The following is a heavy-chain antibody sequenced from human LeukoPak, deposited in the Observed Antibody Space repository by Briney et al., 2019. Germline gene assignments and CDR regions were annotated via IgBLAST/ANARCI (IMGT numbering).Heavy chain of an antibody. CDR3: AGNADYYYYYYMDV. D-gene: IGHD1-1*01. Sequence: GGSLRLSCAASGFTVSSNYMSWVRQAPGRGLEWVSVIYSGGSTYYADSVKGRFTISRDNAKNSLYLQMNSLRAEDTAVYYCAGNADYYYYYYMDVWGKGTTVTISS. J-gene: IGHJ6*03. CDR2: IYSGGST. V-gene: IGHV3-66*01. CDR1: GFTVSSNY.